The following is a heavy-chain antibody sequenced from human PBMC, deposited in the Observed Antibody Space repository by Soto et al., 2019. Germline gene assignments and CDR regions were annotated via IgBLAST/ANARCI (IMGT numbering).Heavy chain of an antibody. V-gene: IGHV3-48*02. J-gene: IGHJ4*02. Sequence: EVQLVESGGGLVQPGGSLRLSCAASGLTFSSYSMNWVRQAPGKGLEWVSYISSSSSTIYYADSVKGRFTISRDNAKNSLYLQMNSLRDEDTAVYYCARFVDTAMVKRIGHDYWGQGTLVTVSS. D-gene: IGHD5-18*01. CDR1: GLTFSSYS. CDR2: ISSSSSTI. CDR3: ARFVDTAMVKRIGHDY.